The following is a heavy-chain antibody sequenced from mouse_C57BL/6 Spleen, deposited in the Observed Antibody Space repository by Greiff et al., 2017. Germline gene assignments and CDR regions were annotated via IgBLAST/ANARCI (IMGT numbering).Heavy chain of an antibody. V-gene: IGHV1-15*01. Sequence: VQLVESGAELVRPGASVTLSCKASGYTFTDYEMHWVKQTPVHGLEWIGAIDPETGGTAYNQKFKGKAILTADKSSSTAYMELRSLTSEDSAVYYCTRGNYYGSWGQGTTLTVSS. CDR1: GYTFTDYE. CDR2: IDPETGGT. CDR3: TRGNYYGS. D-gene: IGHD1-1*01. J-gene: IGHJ2*01.